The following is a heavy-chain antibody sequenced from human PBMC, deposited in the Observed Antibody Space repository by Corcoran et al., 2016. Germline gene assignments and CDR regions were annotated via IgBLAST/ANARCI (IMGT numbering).Heavy chain of an antibody. J-gene: IGHJ4*02. Sequence: QVHLQESGPGLVKPSETLSLTCTLSGYSITTDYYWGWVRQPPGKGLEWIANIYHTGNTYYNPSLRSRVTISVDTSKKQYSLSLHSVTAAGTAVYDCARERWRRAGEWYSFDYWGRGTLVTVSS. CDR2: IYHTGNT. CDR3: ARERWRRAGEWYSFDY. CDR1: GYSITTDYY. D-gene: IGHD2-8*01. V-gene: IGHV4-38-2*02.